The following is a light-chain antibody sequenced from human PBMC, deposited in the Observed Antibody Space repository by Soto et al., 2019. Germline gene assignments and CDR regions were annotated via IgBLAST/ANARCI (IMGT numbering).Light chain of an antibody. V-gene: IGKV3-11*01. Sequence: EVVLTQSPVTLSLSPGERATLSCRASQSFRGLLAWYQQKPGQAPRLLIYDASNRATGIPARFSGSGSGTDFTLTISSLEPEDFAVYYCQQGSNWPRTFGQGTKLEIK. J-gene: IGKJ2*01. CDR2: DAS. CDR3: QQGSNWPRT. CDR1: QSFRGL.